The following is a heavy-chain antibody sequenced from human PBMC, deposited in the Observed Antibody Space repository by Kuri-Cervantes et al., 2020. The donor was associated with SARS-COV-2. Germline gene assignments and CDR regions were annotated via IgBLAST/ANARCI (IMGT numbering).Heavy chain of an antibody. CDR1: GYSFTSYW. Sequence: GESLKISCKGSGYSFTSYWIGWVRQMPGKGLEWMGIIYPGDSDTRYSPSFQGQVTISADKSISTAYLQWSSLKASDTAMYYSARLQMPRYYYYYYGMDVWGQGTTVTVSS. V-gene: IGHV5-51*01. CDR3: ARLQMPRYYYYYYGMDV. D-gene: IGHD2-2*01. J-gene: IGHJ6*02. CDR2: IYPGDSDT.